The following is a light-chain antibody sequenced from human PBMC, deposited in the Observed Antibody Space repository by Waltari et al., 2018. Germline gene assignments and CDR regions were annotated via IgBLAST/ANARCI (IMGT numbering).Light chain of an antibody. CDR2: ANN. CDR3: TTWDDSLNGVV. J-gene: IGLJ3*02. Sequence: QSVLTQPPSASGTPGQRVTISRSGPSPNIASNTVNGYQQLPGTAPKLLSSANNHRPSGVPDRVSGSKSGTSASLAISGLQSEDEADYYCTTWDDSLNGVVFGGGTKLTV. CDR1: SPNIASNT. V-gene: IGLV1-44*01.